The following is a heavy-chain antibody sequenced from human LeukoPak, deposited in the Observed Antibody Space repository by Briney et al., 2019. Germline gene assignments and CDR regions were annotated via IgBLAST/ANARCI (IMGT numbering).Heavy chain of an antibody. CDR2: ISYDGSNK. CDR1: GFALSSYG. V-gene: IGHV3-30*03. Sequence: PGGSLRLSCAASGFALSSYGMHWVRQAPGKGLEWVAVISYDGSNKYYADSVKGRFTISRDNSKNTLYLQMNSLRAEDTAVYYCAGRLLDYWGQGTPVTVSS. CDR3: AGRLLDY. D-gene: IGHD3-16*01. J-gene: IGHJ4*02.